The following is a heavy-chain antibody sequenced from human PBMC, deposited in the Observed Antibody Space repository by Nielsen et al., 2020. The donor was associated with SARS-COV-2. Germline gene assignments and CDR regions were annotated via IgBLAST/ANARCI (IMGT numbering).Heavy chain of an antibody. D-gene: IGHD3-16*01. CDR2: VYTDDSDT. CDR3: ARRSIGDTNWLDP. J-gene: IGHJ5*02. Sequence: GGSLRLSCKGSGYSFSTYWIVWVRQMPGKGLEWMGMVYTDDSDTRYSPSFQGQVTISVDKSIRTAFLQWNSLKASDTAMYYCARRSIGDTNWLDPWGQGTLVTVSS. CDR1: GYSFSTYW. V-gene: IGHV5-51*01.